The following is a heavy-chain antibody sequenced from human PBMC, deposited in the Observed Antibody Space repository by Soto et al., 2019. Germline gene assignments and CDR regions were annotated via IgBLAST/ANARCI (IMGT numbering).Heavy chain of an antibody. CDR2: IYYSGST. CDR3: ARQGSIFGVATGWFDP. CDR1: GGSISSYY. J-gene: IGHJ5*02. Sequence: QVQLQESGPGLVKPSETLSLTCTVSGGSISSYYWSWIRQPPGKGLEWIGYIYYSGSTNYNTSLKSRVTISVDTSKNQFSLKLSSVTAADTAVYYCARQGSIFGVATGWFDPWGQGTLVTVSS. D-gene: IGHD3-3*01. V-gene: IGHV4-59*08.